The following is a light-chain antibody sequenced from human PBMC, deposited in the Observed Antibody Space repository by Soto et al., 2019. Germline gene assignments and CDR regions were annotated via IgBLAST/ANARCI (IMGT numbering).Light chain of an antibody. CDR1: QALSNY. V-gene: IGKV1-9*01. CDR2: SAS. J-gene: IGKJ4*01. CDR3: QQLSRYPLT. Sequence: IWMTQSPSVLSTSVADTVTITCRASQALSNYLAWYQQKPGKAPDLLIYSASTLQSGVPSRFSGSGSETEFSLTIRALQPEDFATYYCQQLSRYPLTFGGGTKVDI.